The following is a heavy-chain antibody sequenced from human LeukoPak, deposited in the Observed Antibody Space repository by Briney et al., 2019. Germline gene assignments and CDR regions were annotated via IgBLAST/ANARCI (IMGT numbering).Heavy chain of an antibody. J-gene: IGHJ4*02. Sequence: GGSLRPSCAASGFPFSSYEMHWVRPAPGKGLGWVSYISSSGSTIYYAASVKGRFTITRDNAKYSLYLQMNSLSAEHTAVYYCARDRRDGYSEDWGQGTRVTVSS. CDR3: ARDRRDGYSED. D-gene: IGHD5-24*01. CDR2: ISSSGSTI. V-gene: IGHV3-48*03. CDR1: GFPFSSYE.